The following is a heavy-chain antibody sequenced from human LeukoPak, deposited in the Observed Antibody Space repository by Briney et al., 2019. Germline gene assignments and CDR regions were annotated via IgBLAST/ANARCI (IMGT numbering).Heavy chain of an antibody. Sequence: PGGSLRLSCAASGFTFSSYAMSWVRQAPGKGLEWVSAISGGGSTYYADSVKGRFTISRDNSKNTLYLQMNSLRAEDTAVYYCAKDPNPPRIAAAPYYFDYWGQGTLVTVSS. J-gene: IGHJ4*02. V-gene: IGHV3-23*01. CDR2: ISGGGST. CDR1: GFTFSSYA. D-gene: IGHD6-13*01. CDR3: AKDPNPPRIAAAPYYFDY.